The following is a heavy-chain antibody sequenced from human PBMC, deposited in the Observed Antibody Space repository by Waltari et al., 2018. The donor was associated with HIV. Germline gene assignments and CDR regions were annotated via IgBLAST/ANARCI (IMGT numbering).Heavy chain of an antibody. V-gene: IGHV1-69*01. D-gene: IGHD2-21*02. CDR1: GGTCSSYA. CDR3: ARFTCGGDCSDACDI. CDR2: IIPMFGPA. J-gene: IGHJ3*02. Sequence: QVQLVQSGAAVKKPGASVKVSCKASGGTCSSYAFSWVRQAPGPGLEWMGGIIPMFGPANYGPKFDGIVTIPADDSTSTAYLELSSRRSEDRAVDYCARFTCGGDCSDACDIWGQGTMVTVSS.